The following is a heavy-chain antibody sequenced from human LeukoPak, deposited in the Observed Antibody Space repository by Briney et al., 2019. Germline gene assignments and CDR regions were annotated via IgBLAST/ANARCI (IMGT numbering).Heavy chain of an antibody. V-gene: IGHV4-4*07. CDR2: IYTSGST. Sequence: SETLSLTCTVSGYSFSSGSYWSWIRQPAGKGLEWIGRIYTSGSTNYNPSLKSRVTMSVDTSKNQFSLKLSSVTAADTAVYYCARGYSGYDYFFDYWGQGTLVTVSS. CDR3: ARGYSGYDYFFDY. D-gene: IGHD5-12*01. J-gene: IGHJ4*02. CDR1: GYSFSSGSY.